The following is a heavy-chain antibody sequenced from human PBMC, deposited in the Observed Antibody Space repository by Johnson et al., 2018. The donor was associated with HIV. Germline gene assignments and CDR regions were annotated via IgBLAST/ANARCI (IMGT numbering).Heavy chain of an antibody. V-gene: IGHV3-NL1*01. Sequence: QVQLVESGGGVVQPGRSLRLSCAASGFTFSSYGMSWVRQVPGKGLEWVSGINWNGGSIGYVDSVKGRFTISRDNSKNTLYLQMNSLRAEDTAVYDCAKEARGYYDAFDIWGQGTMVTVSS. CDR2: INWNGGSI. D-gene: IGHD3-10*01. CDR1: GFTFSSYG. J-gene: IGHJ3*02. CDR3: AKEARGYYDAFDI.